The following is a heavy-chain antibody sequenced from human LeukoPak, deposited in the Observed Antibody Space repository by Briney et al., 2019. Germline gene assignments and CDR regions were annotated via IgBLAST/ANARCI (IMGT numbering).Heavy chain of an antibody. CDR2: ISGSGGST. Sequence: GGSLRLSCAASGFTFSSYAMSWVRQAPGKGLEWVSAISGSGGSTYYVDSVKGRFTISRDNSKNTLYLQMNSLRAEDTAVYYCAKTPHGYDSSGYYLNYFDYWGQGTLVTVSS. V-gene: IGHV3-23*01. J-gene: IGHJ4*02. D-gene: IGHD3-22*01. CDR1: GFTFSSYA. CDR3: AKTPHGYDSSGYYLNYFDY.